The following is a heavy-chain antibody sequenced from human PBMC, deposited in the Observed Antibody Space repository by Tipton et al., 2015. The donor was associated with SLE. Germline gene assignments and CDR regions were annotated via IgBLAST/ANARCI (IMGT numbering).Heavy chain of an antibody. CDR1: GYSIQNGNYY. V-gene: IGHV4-61*09. J-gene: IGHJ3*01. D-gene: IGHD1-26*01. CDR2: IETRGNT. Sequence: TLSLTCRVSGYSIQNGNYYWSWIRQPAGKGLEWSGHIETRGNTDDNTALRRRLTMSIDTAKNQFSLKLTSVTAADTAIYYGARGKWDMTPGTFYAGGHGTVVTVSS. CDR3: ARGKWDMTPGTFYA.